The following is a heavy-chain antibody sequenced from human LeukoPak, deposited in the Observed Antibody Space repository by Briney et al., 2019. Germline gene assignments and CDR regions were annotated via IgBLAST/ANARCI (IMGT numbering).Heavy chain of an antibody. J-gene: IGHJ4*02. CDR2: ISGSGGST. Sequence: GGSLRLSCAASGFTFSSYAMSWVRQAPGKGLEWVSAISGSGGSTYYADSVKGRFTISRDNSKNTLYLQMNSLRAEDTAVCYCAKASHIVVVVAATYFDYWGQGTLVTVSS. CDR3: AKASHIVVVVAATYFDY. V-gene: IGHV3-23*01. D-gene: IGHD2-15*01. CDR1: GFTFSSYA.